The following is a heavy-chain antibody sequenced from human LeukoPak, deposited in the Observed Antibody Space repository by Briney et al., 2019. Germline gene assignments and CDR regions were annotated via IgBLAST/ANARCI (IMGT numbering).Heavy chain of an antibody. V-gene: IGHV4-38-2*02. CDR1: GYSISSDYY. Sequence: SETLSLTCTVSGYSISSDYYWGWIRQPPGKGLEWIGSIYHSGSTYYKPSLKSRVTISVDTSKNQFSLRLRSVTAADTAVYYCARQTGSGLFILPGGQGTLVTVSS. CDR3: ARQTGSGLFILP. J-gene: IGHJ4*02. CDR2: IYHSGST. D-gene: IGHD3/OR15-3a*01.